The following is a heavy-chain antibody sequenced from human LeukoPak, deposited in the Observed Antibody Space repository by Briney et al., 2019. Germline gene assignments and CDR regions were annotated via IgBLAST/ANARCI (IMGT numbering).Heavy chain of an antibody. CDR3: ASHFWNYYRIDY. D-gene: IGHD3-3*02. CDR1: GFSFSTYT. Sequence: GGSLRLSCAASGFSFSTYTMNWVRQAPGKGLEWVPSISGSGSYIYYADSVKGRFTISRDNAKNSLFLQMNSLRAEDTAIYYCASHFWNYYRIDYWGQGILVTVSS. CDR2: ISGSGSYI. V-gene: IGHV3-21*01. J-gene: IGHJ4*02.